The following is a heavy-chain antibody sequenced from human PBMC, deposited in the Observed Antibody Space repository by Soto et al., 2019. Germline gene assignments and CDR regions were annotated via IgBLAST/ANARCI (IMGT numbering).Heavy chain of an antibody. CDR1: GYTFTGYY. D-gene: IGHD2-2*01. Sequence: GASVKVSCKASGYTFTGYYMHWVRQAPGQGLEWMGWINPNSGGTNYAQKFQGRVTMTRDTSVSTAYMELSRLRSDDTAVYYCARDLIVVVPAARPYYYGMDVWGQGTTVTVSS. CDR2: INPNSGGT. CDR3: ARDLIVVVPAARPYYYGMDV. J-gene: IGHJ6*02. V-gene: IGHV1-2*02.